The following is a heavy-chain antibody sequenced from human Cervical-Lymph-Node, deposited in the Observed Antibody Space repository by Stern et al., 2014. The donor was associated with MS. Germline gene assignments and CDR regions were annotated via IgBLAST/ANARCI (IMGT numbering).Heavy chain of an antibody. CDR1: GATFRTNA. CDR3: AREHHGGNFES. J-gene: IGHJ4*02. CDR2: IVAIFDKA. D-gene: IGHD4-23*01. V-gene: IGHV1-69*01. Sequence: QVQLVQSGAEVRQPGSSVKVSCKASGATFRTNAISWVRQAPGQGLEWMGWIVAIFDKANYGQSFRGRVTISADESTSTAYLELSGLRSDDTAVYYCAREHHGGNFESWGQGTLVIVSS.